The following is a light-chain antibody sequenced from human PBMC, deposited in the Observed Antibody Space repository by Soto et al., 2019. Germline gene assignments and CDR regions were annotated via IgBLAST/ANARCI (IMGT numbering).Light chain of an antibody. Sequence: EIVMTQSPATLSVSPGESATLSCRASQSVSSNLAWHQQKPGQAPRILMYDASTRATGISARFSGSGSGTEFTLTISSLQSEDFALYYCQQYHNLWTFGQGTKVDIK. CDR3: QQYHNLWT. CDR2: DAS. CDR1: QSVSSN. J-gene: IGKJ1*01. V-gene: IGKV3-15*01.